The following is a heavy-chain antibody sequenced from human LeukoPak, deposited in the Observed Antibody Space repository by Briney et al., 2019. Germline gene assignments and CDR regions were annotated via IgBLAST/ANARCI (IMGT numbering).Heavy chain of an antibody. D-gene: IGHD3-10*01. J-gene: IGHJ4*02. CDR3: AREWSGRYYGSGSYYKFDY. CDR1: GFTFSNYN. V-gene: IGHV3-21*01. Sequence: PGGSLRLSCAASGFTFSNYNMNWVRQAPGKGLEWVSSISSSSSYIYYADSVKGRFTISRDNAKNSLYLQMNSLRAEDTAVYYCAREWSGRYYGSGSYYKFDYWGQGTLVTVSS. CDR2: ISSSSSYI.